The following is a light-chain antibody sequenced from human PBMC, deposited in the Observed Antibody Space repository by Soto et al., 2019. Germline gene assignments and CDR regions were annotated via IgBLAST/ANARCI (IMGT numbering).Light chain of an antibody. Sequence: DIQMTQSPSSLSASVGDRVTITCRASHGISNYLAWYQQKPGKVPKLLIYAASTLQSGVPSRFSGSGSGTDFTLTISSLQPEDVATYYCQNYNSAPLTFGGGTKVEIK. J-gene: IGKJ4*01. V-gene: IGKV1-27*01. CDR3: QNYNSAPLT. CDR2: AAS. CDR1: HGISNY.